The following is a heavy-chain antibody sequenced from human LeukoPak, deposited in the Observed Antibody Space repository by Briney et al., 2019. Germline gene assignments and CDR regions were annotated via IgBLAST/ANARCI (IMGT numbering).Heavy chain of an antibody. D-gene: IGHD2-2*01. Sequence: PSETLSLTCAVSGGSISSGGYSWSWIRQPPGKGLEWIGYIYHSGSTYYHPSLKSRVTISVDRSKNQFSLKLSSLTAADTAVYYCARGSTAANSREAFDPWGQGTLVTVSS. CDR1: GGSISSGGYS. CDR3: ARGSTAANSREAFDP. CDR2: IYHSGST. V-gene: IGHV4-30-2*01. J-gene: IGHJ5*02.